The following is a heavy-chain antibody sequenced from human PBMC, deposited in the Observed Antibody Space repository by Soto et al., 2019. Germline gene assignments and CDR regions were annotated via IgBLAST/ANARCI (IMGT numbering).Heavy chain of an antibody. V-gene: IGHV3-30*03. CDR2: ISYDGSNK. J-gene: IGHJ4*02. CDR3: ASPQTTGTTPPDY. CDR1: GFTFSSYG. Sequence: ESGGGVVQPGRSLRLSCAASGFTFSSYGMHWVRQAPGKGLEWVAVISYDGSNKYYADSVKGRFTISRDNSKNTLYLQMNSLRAEDTAGYYCASPQTTGTTPPDYWGQGTLVTVSS. D-gene: IGHD1-7*01.